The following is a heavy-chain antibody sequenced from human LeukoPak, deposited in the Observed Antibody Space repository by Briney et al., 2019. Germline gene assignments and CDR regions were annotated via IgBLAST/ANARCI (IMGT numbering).Heavy chain of an antibody. D-gene: IGHD5-24*01. CDR1: GGAITSYY. Sequence: SETLSLTCTVSGGAITSYYWSWIRHPPGKGLEWIGYIYYSGSTEYNPSLKSRVTISVDTSKNHSSLKMSSVTAADTAVYYCARARDGHINNWFDPWGQGTLVTVSS. CDR2: IYYSGST. CDR3: ARARDGHINNWFDP. V-gene: IGHV4-59*01. J-gene: IGHJ5*02.